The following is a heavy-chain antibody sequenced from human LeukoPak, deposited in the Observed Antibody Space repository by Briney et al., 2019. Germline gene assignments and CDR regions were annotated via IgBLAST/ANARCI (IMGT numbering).Heavy chain of an antibody. D-gene: IGHD5-18*01. CDR1: GFTFSSYG. Sequence: PGGSLRLSCAASGFTFSSYGMHWVRQAPGKGLEWVAVISYDGSNKYYADSVKGRFTISRDNSKNTLYLQMNSLRAEDTAVYYCARDLSDTAMVTVGWFQDYWGQGTLVTVSS. V-gene: IGHV3-30*03. CDR2: ISYDGSNK. J-gene: IGHJ4*02. CDR3: ARDLSDTAMVTVGWFQDY.